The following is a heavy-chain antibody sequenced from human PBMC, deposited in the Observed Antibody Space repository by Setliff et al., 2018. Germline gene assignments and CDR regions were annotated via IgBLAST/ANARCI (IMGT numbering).Heavy chain of an antibody. J-gene: IGHJ5*02. CDR3: LLPCTSGWYNWVDP. V-gene: IGHV3-73*01. CDR2: IRSKADKYAT. D-gene: IGHD6-19*01. Sequence: GGSLRLSCVASGFTFSNYGMHWVRQAPGKGLEWVGRIRSKADKYATDYGASAKGRFIISRDDSKKTAYLQMSSLRAEDTAMYYCLLPCTSGWYNWVDPWGQGTLVTVSS. CDR1: GFTFSNYG.